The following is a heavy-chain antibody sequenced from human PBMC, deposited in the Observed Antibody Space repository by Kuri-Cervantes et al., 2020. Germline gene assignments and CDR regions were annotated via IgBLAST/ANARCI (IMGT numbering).Heavy chain of an antibody. CDR2: INWNGGST. Sequence: GESLKISCAASGFTFDDYGMSWVRQAPGKGLEWVSGINWNGGSTGYADSVKGRFTISRENAKNSLYLQMNSLRGGDTAVFYCVRVLPKNYDFWWSFHYYYYGMDVWGQGTTVTVSS. V-gene: IGHV3-20*04. D-gene: IGHD3-3*01. CDR3: VRVLPKNYDFWWSFHYYYYGMDV. J-gene: IGHJ6*02. CDR1: GFTFDDYG.